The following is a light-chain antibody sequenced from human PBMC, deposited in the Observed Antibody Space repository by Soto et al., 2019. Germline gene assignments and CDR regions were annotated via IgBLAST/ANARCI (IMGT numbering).Light chain of an antibody. CDR2: LDS. CDR1: KLGDRY. J-gene: IGLJ2*01. V-gene: IGLV3-1*01. Sequence: SYELTQPPSVSVSPGQTASITCSGDKLGDRYASWYQQKPGQSPVLVIYLDSTRPSGIPERFSGSNSGNTATLTISGTQATDEADYYCQAWDSGTVVFGGGTKLTVL. CDR3: QAWDSGTVV.